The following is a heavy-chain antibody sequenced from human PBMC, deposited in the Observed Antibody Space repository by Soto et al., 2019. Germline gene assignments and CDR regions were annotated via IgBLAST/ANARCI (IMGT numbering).Heavy chain of an antibody. CDR3: ARGYCSTTSCSVSYYYYGMDV. Sequence: QVQLVQSGAEVKKPGASVKVSCKASGYIFTSYYKHWVRQAPGQGLDWMGIINPSGGNTTSAQNFRSRVTMTRDTSTSTVYMELSSLRSEDAAVCYCARGYCSTTSCSVSYYYYGMDVWGQGTTVTVSS. CDR2: INPSGGNT. CDR1: GYIFTSYY. J-gene: IGHJ6*02. V-gene: IGHV1-46*01. D-gene: IGHD2-2*01.